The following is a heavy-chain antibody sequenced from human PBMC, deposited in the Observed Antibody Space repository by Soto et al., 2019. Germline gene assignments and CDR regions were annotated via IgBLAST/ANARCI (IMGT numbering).Heavy chain of an antibody. CDR1: GFTFGAYW. J-gene: IGHJ5*02. V-gene: IGHV3-7*01. CDR2: IKEDGSEE. CDR3: AREEGYCSGGSCYFWFDP. D-gene: IGHD2-15*01. Sequence: EVQLVESGGGLVQPGGSLRRSCAASGFTFGAYWMTWVRQAPGKGLEWVANIKEDGSEENYVDSVKGRFTISRDNAKHSLYLQMNSLRAEDTAVYYCAREEGYCSGGSCYFWFDPWGQGTLVTVCS.